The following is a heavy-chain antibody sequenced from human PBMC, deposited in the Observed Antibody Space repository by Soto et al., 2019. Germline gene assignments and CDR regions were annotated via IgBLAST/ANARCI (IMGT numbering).Heavy chain of an antibody. Sequence: QVQLQESGPGLVKPSETLSLTCSVSGGSLSDHYWTWIRQSPGKALEWIGCIYYRGSTYYNPSLKGRVTISVDTSKSQFSLRLSSVTAADTAVYYCARMRPTGWHDYYFYGMDVWGQGTTVTVSS. CDR1: GGSLSDHY. D-gene: IGHD6-19*01. V-gene: IGHV4-59*11. CDR3: ARMRPTGWHDYYFYGMDV. J-gene: IGHJ6*02. CDR2: IYYRGST.